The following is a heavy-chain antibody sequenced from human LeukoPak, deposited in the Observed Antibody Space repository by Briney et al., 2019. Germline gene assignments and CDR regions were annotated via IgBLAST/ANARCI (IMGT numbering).Heavy chain of an antibody. Sequence: GGSLRLSFAASRFTFRSYALSAVRQAPAKGLDGVSASSGGGGSTYYADSVKGRFTISRDNSKNTLYLQMNSLRAEDTAVYYCAKDLYDFWTYDYWGQGTLVTVSS. J-gene: IGHJ4*02. CDR2: SSGGGGST. D-gene: IGHD3-3*01. CDR1: RFTFRSYA. CDR3: AKDLYDFWTYDY. V-gene: IGHV3-23*01.